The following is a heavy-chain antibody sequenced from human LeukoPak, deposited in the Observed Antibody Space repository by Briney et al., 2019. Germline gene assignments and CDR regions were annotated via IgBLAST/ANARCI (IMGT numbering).Heavy chain of an antibody. V-gene: IGHV1-8*03. CDR2: MNPNSGNT. J-gene: IGHJ4*02. CDR1: GYTFTSYD. CDR3: ARVVYSYGPYYFDY. Sequence: VASVKVSCKASGYTFTSYDINWVRQATGQGLEWMGWMNPNSGNTGYAQKFQGRVTITRNTSISTAYMELSSLRSEDTAVYYCARVVYSYGPYYFDYWGQGTLVTVSS. D-gene: IGHD5-18*01.